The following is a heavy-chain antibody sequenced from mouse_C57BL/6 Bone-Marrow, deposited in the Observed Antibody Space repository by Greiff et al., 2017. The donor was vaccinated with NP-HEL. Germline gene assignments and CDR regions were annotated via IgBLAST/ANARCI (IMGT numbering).Heavy chain of an antibody. V-gene: IGHV1-69*01. J-gene: IGHJ3*01. Sequence: QGQLQQPGAERVMQGAGGKLSCKASGYTFTSYWMHWVKQRPGQGLEWIGEIDPSDSYTNYNQKFKGKSTLTVDKSSSTAYMQLSSLTSEDSAVYYCARGGAYWGQGTLVTVSA. CDR3: ARGGAY. CDR2: IDPSDSYT. CDR1: GYTFTSYW.